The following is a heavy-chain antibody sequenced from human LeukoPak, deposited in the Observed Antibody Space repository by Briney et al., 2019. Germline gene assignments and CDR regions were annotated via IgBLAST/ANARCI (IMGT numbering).Heavy chain of an antibody. CDR1: GYTLTELS. CDR3: AYSYGYFDWFDP. CDR2: FDPEDGET. Sequence: ASVKVSCKVSGYTLTELSMHWVRQAPGKGLEWMGGFDPEDGETIYAQKFQGRVTMTEDTSTDTAYMELSSLRSEDTAVYYCAYSYGYFDWFDPWGQGTLVTVSS. J-gene: IGHJ5*02. D-gene: IGHD5-18*01. V-gene: IGHV1-24*01.